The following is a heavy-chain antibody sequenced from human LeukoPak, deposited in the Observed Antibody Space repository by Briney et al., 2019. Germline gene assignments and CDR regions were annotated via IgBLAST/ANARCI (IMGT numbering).Heavy chain of an antibody. Sequence: ASVKVSCKASTYTFTRYGISWVRQAPGQGLEWMGWISGYNGNTNYAQKFLGRVSMTADTATSTAYMELRSLRSDDTAVYYCARERGDYDGAFDIWGQGTMVTVSS. CDR1: TYTFTRYG. CDR3: ARERGDYDGAFDI. CDR2: ISGYNGNT. D-gene: IGHD4-17*01. J-gene: IGHJ3*02. V-gene: IGHV1-18*01.